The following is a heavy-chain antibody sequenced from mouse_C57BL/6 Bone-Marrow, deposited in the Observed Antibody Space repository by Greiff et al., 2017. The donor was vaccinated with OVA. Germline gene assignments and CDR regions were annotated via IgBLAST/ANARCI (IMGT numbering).Heavy chain of an antibody. CDR2: IWSGGST. Sequence: QVQLKESGPGLVQPSQSLSITCTVSGFSLTSYGVHWVRQSPGKGLEWLGVIWSGGSTDYNAAFISRLSISKDNSKSQVFFKMNSLQADDTAIYYCARNIYDGYPHWYFDVWGTGTTVTVSS. J-gene: IGHJ1*03. V-gene: IGHV2-2*01. CDR3: ARNIYDGYPHWYFDV. D-gene: IGHD2-3*01. CDR1: GFSLTSYG.